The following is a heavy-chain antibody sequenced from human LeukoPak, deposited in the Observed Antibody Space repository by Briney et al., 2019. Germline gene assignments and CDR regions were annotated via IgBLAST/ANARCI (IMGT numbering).Heavy chain of an antibody. CDR2: IYYSGST. CDR3: ARAWIEDIVVVPAAMGWFDP. V-gene: IGHV4-31*03. J-gene: IGHJ5*02. Sequence: SETLSLTCTVSGGSISSGGYYWSWIRQHPGKGLEWIGYIYYSGSTYYNPSLKSRVTISVDTSKNQFSLKLSSVTAADTAVYYCARAWIEDIVVVPAAMGWFDPWGQGTLVTVSS. CDR1: GGSISSGGYY. D-gene: IGHD2-2*01.